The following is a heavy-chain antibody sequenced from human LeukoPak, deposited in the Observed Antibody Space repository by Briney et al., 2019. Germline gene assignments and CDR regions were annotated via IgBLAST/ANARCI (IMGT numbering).Heavy chain of an antibody. CDR3: ARCKYSGSSYYFDY. J-gene: IGHJ4*02. D-gene: IGHD1-26*01. Sequence: SETLSLTCTVSGGSISSYYWSWIRQPPGKGLEWIGYIYYSGSTNYNPSLKSRVTISVDTSKNQFSLKLSSVTAADTAVYYCARCKYSGSSYYFDYWGQGTLVTVSS. V-gene: IGHV4-59*08. CDR2: IYYSGST. CDR1: GGSISSYY.